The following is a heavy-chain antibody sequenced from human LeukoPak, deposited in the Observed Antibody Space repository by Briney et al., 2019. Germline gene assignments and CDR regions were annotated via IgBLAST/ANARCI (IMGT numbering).Heavy chain of an antibody. Sequence: PSETLSLTCTVSGFFLSTYFWSWIRQPPGKGLEWIGYTYYTGRNTYNPSLKSRVTISQDSSKNQFSLKLTSVTAADTAVYYCSVAHCSYFDRGCYTIPSFDYWGRGTLVTVSS. CDR1: GFFLSTYF. D-gene: IGHD3-22*01. CDR2: TYYTGRN. CDR3: SVAHCSYFDRGCYTIPSFDY. J-gene: IGHJ4*02. V-gene: IGHV4-59*01.